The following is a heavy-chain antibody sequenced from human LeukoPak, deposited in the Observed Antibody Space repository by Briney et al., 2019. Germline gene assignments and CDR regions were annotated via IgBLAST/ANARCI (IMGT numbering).Heavy chain of an antibody. J-gene: IGHJ6*03. CDR3: ARKSAYYSYYMDV. V-gene: IGHV1-2*02. CDR2: INPNNGGT. CDR1: GYTFTGYY. Sequence: AASVKVSCKASGYTFTGYYMHWVRQAPGQGLEWMGWINPNNGGTKYTQAFQGRLTMTRDTSISTVNMELSRLKSDDTAVYYCARKSAYYSYYMDVWGQGTTVIISS.